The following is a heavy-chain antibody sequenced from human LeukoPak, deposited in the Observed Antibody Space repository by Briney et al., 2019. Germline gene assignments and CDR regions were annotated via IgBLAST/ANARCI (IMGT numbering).Heavy chain of an antibody. CDR3: AKDLHWGLDY. D-gene: IGHD3-16*01. CDR1: GFTFSSYG. V-gene: IGHV3-30*02. J-gene: IGHJ4*02. Sequence: GGSLRLSCAASGFTFSSYGMHWVRQAPGKGLEWVAFIRYDGSHKYYADSGKGRFTISRDNSKNTLYLQMNSLRGEDTALYYCAKDLHWGLDYWGQGALVTVSS. CDR2: IRYDGSHK.